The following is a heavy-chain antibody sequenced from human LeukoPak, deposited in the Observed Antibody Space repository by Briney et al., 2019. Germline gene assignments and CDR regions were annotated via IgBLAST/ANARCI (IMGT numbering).Heavy chain of an antibody. CDR2: IIPIFGTA. J-gene: IGHJ4*02. Sequence: GASVKVSCKASGGTFSSYAISWVRQAPGQGLEWMGGIIPIFGTANYAQKFQGRVTITADESTSTAYMELSSLRSEGTAVYYCARDSGSVDTAMVHFDYWGQGTLVTVSS. D-gene: IGHD5-18*01. V-gene: IGHV1-69*01. CDR3: ARDSGSVDTAMVHFDY. CDR1: GGTFSSYA.